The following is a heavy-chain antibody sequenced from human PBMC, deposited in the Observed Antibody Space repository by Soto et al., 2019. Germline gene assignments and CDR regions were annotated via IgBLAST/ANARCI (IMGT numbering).Heavy chain of an antibody. CDR2: ISDDGRHT. Sequence: QVQLVESGGGVVQSGRSLRLSCVTSGFRFGDYAMHWVRQAPGKGLEWVAVISDDGRHTYYADSVKGRFTISRDNYRNTLSLQMNSLRDDKAVYYCARDRVWSRMRVYGMDVWGRGTKVTVSS. J-gene: IGHJ6*02. CDR1: GFRFGDYA. V-gene: IGHV3-30*03. CDR3: ARDRVWSRMRVYGMDV. D-gene: IGHD3-3*01.